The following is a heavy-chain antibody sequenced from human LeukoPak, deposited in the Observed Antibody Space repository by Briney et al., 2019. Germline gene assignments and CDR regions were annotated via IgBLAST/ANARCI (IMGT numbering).Heavy chain of an antibody. Sequence: GGSLRLSCAASGFTFHTYAMSWVRQAPGKGLEWVSSISGSGGSTYYADSVKGRFTISGDNSKNTLYLHMNSLRAEDTAVYYCAKPDSVMAATTFDCWGQGTLVTVSS. D-gene: IGHD5-24*01. CDR2: ISGSGGST. CDR3: AKPDSVMAATTFDC. V-gene: IGHV3-23*01. CDR1: GFTFHTYA. J-gene: IGHJ4*02.